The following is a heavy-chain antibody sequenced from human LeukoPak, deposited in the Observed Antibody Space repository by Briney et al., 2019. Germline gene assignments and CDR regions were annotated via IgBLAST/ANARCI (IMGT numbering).Heavy chain of an antibody. Sequence: ASVKVSCKASGYTFTNYGFSWARQAPGEGLEWMGWISAYNGDTKYAQKFQGRVTITTDTSATTVYMELGSPRFDDAAVYYCAREACSDGVCYFEYWGQGTLVTVSS. CDR3: AREACSDGVCYFEY. CDR2: ISAYNGDT. J-gene: IGHJ4*02. CDR1: GYTFTNYG. V-gene: IGHV1-18*01. D-gene: IGHD2-8*01.